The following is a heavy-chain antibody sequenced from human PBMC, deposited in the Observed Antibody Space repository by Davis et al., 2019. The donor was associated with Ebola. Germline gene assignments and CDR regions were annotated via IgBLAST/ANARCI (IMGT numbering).Heavy chain of an antibody. CDR2: ISYDGSNK. J-gene: IGHJ4*02. CDR3: ARDIGGVDVSYFDY. V-gene: IGHV3-30-3*01. Sequence: SCKASGYTFTGYYMHWVRQAPGKGLEWVAVISYDGSNKYYADSVKGRFTISRDNAKNSLYLQMNSLRAEDTAVYYCARDIGGVDVSYFDYWGQGTLVTVSS. D-gene: IGHD1-26*01. CDR1: GYTFTGYY.